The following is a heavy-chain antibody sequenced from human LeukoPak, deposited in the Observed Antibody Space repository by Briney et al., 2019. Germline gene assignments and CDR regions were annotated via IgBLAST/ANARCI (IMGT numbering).Heavy chain of an antibody. CDR3: AKGYYYDSSGYQNY. CDR2: ISYDGSNK. J-gene: IGHJ4*02. D-gene: IGHD3-22*01. CDR1: GFTFSSYG. Sequence: PGRSLRRSCAASGFTFSSYGMHWVRQAPGKGLEWVAVISYDGSNKYYADSVKGRFTISRDNSKNTLYLQMNSLRAEDTAVYYCAKGYYYDSSGYQNYWGQGTLVTVSS. V-gene: IGHV3-30*18.